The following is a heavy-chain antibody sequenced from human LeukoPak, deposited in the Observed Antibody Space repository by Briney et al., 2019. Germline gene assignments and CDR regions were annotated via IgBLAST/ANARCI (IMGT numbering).Heavy chain of an antibody. D-gene: IGHD3-9*01. CDR1: GFTFSSYW. Sequence: PGGSLRLSCAASGFTFSSYWMHWVRQAPGKGLVWVSRISSDGSSTSYADSVKGRFTISRDNAKNTVHLQMNGLRAEDTAVYYCATAGDFDWLYGYYFMDIWGKGTTVTISS. J-gene: IGHJ6*03. V-gene: IGHV3-74*01. CDR2: ISSDGSST. CDR3: ATAGDFDWLYGYYFMDI.